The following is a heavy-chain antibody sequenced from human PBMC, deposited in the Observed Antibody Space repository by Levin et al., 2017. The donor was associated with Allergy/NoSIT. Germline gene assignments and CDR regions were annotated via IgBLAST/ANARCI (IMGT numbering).Heavy chain of an antibody. J-gene: IGHJ4*02. D-gene: IGHD3-10*01. CDR3: AKAKSHLDYYGAGGYDF. V-gene: IGHV3-23*01. CDR1: GFTFYNYV. CDR2: ISSSGGST. Sequence: GGSLRLSCAASGFTFYNYVMNWVRQSPGKGLEWVSGISSSGGSTYYADSVKGRFTISRDNSKNTLYLQINGLRAEDTAVYYCAKAKSHLDYYGAGGYDFWGQGTLVTVSS.